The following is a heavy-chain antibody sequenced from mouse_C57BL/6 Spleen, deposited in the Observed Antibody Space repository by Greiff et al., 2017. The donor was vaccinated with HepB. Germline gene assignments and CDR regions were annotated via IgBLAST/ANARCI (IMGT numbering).Heavy chain of an antibody. J-gene: IGHJ4*01. V-gene: IGHV1-55*01. Sequence: VQLQQPGAELVKPGASVKMSCKASGYTFTSYWITWVKQRPGQGLEWIGDIYPGSGSTNYNEKFKSKATLTVDTSSSTAYMQLSSLTSEDSAVYYCARSIYYYGSYYAMDYWGQGTSVTVSS. D-gene: IGHD1-1*01. CDR1: GYTFTSYW. CDR3: ARSIYYYGSYYAMDY. CDR2: IYPGSGST.